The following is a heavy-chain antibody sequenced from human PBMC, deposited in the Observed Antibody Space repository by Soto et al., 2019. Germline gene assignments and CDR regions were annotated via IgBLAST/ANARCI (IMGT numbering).Heavy chain of an antibody. J-gene: IGHJ6*03. CDR2: ISAYNGNT. Sequence: ASVKVSCKASGYTFTSYGISWVRQAPGQGLEWMGWISAYNGNTNYAQKLQGRVTMTTDTSTSTAYMELRSLRSDDTAVYYCARGPKRLRVYYYTDVWGKGTTVTVSS. D-gene: IGHD4-17*01. CDR1: GYTFTSYG. CDR3: ARGPKRLRVYYYTDV. V-gene: IGHV1-18*01.